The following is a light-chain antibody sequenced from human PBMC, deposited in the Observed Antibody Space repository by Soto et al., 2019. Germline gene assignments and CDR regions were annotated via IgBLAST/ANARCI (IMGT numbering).Light chain of an antibody. CDR2: EVN. CDR1: SSDVGGYKF. CDR3: SSYTTDSTLV. J-gene: IGLJ2*01. Sequence: QSALTQPASVSGSPGQSITISCTGTSSDVGGYKFVSWYQHHPGKAPKLMIYEVNNRPSGVSDRFSGSKSGNTASLTISGLQAEDEADYYCSSYTTDSTLVFGGGTKLTVL. V-gene: IGLV2-14*01.